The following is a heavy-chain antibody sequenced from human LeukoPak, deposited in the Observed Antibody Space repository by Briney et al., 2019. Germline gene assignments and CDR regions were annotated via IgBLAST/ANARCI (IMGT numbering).Heavy chain of an antibody. CDR1: GASISSYY. CDR3: ASTGTTLEY. J-gene: IGHJ4*02. V-gene: IGHV4-4*07. D-gene: IGHD1-1*01. CDR2: IDNSGIT. Sequence: SETLSLTCIVSGASISSYYWSWIRLPAGKVLEWIGRIDNSGITSYNPSLKSRVAMSVDTSKNQFSLNLRSVTAADTAVYCCASTGTTLEYWGQGILVTVSS.